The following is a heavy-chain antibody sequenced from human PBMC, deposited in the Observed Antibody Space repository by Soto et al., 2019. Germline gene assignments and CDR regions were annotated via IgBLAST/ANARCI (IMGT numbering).Heavy chain of an antibody. CDR1: GFTFSSYS. CDR2: ISSSSYI. CDR3: ARVLITMVRSYYYCGMDV. Sequence: GGSLRLSCAASGFTFSSYSMNWVRQAPGKGLEWVSSISSSSYIYYADSVKGRFTISRDNAKNSLYLQMNSLRAEDTAVYYCARVLITMVRSYYYCGMDVWGQGTTVTVFS. J-gene: IGHJ6*02. D-gene: IGHD3-10*01. V-gene: IGHV3-21*01.